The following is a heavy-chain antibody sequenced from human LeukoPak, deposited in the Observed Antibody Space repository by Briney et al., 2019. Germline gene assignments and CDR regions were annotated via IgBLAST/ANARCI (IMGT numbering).Heavy chain of an antibody. CDR1: GFTFSSYW. J-gene: IGHJ1*01. V-gene: IGHV3-74*01. D-gene: IGHD3-22*01. CDR2: INSDGSST. CDR3: ARVIDDSSGYYYEPEYSQH. Sequence: GGSLRLSCAASGFTFSSYWMYWVRQAPGKGLVWVSRINSDGSSTSYADSVKGRFTISRDNAKNTLYLQMNSLRAEDTAVYYCARVIDDSSGYYYEPEYSQHWGQGTLVTVSS.